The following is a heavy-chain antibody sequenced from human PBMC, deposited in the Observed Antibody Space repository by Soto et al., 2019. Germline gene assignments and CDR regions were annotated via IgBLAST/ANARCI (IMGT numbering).Heavy chain of an antibody. CDR1: SGSFSGYY. CDR3: ARGRLFLTPSGLAITYCDY. CDR2: ITHGGST. D-gene: IGHD3-3*01. Sequence: QVQLQQWGAGLLKPSETLSLTCAVYSGSFSGYYYSWIRQPPGKGLEWIGEITHGGSTTYSPSLKSRVTMSLDTSKTQFSLKMTSVTAADTAVYYCARGRLFLTPSGLAITYCDYWGQGALVSVSS. J-gene: IGHJ4*02. V-gene: IGHV4-34*01.